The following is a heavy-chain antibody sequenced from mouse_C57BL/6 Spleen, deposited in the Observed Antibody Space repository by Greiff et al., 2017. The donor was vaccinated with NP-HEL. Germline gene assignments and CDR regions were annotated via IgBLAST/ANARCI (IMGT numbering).Heavy chain of an antibody. CDR2: IDPENGDT. Sequence: EVKLQESGAELVRPGASVKLSCTASGFNIKDDYMHWVKQRPEQGLEWIGWIDPENGDTEYASKFQGKATITADTSSNTAYLQLSSLTSEDTAVYYCTPSSGYFYYAMDYWGQGTSVTVSS. CDR3: TPSSGYFYYAMDY. CDR1: GFNIKDDY. D-gene: IGHD3-2*02. J-gene: IGHJ4*01. V-gene: IGHV14-4*01.